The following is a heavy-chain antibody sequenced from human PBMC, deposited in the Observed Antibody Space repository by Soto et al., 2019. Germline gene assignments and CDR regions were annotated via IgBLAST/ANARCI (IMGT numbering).Heavy chain of an antibody. D-gene: IGHD4-17*01. CDR3: ARVPSRLYGDYRTDYYMDV. CDR2: IYYSGST. Sequence: SETLSLTCTVSGGSVSSGSYYWSWIRQPPGKGLEWIGYIYYSGSTNYNPSLKSRVTISVDTSKNQFSLKLSSVTAADPAVYYCARVPSRLYGDYRTDYYMDVWGKGTTVTVSS. J-gene: IGHJ6*03. CDR1: GGSVSSGSYY. V-gene: IGHV4-61*01.